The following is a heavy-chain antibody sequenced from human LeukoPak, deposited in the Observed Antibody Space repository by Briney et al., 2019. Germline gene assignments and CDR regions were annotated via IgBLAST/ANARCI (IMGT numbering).Heavy chain of an antibody. CDR1: GFTFSNAG. CDR3: TTEFKELGSFFYFYYMDV. CDR2: IKTKSEGGTT. D-gene: IGHD3-10*01. J-gene: IGHJ6*03. V-gene: IGHV3-15*01. Sequence: PGGSLRLSCAASGFTFSNAGMNWVRQAPGKGLEWVGRIKTKSEGGTTDYAAPAKGRFTISRDDSKNALFLQMDSLKSDDTAMYYCTTEFKELGSFFYFYYMDVWGTGTTVTISS.